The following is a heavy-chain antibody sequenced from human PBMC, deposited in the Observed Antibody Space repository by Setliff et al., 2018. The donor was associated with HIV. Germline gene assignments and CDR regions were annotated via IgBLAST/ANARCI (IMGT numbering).Heavy chain of an antibody. V-gene: IGHV1-69*10. CDR1: GGTFSSYA. CDR3: ARELRITIFGVVNNWFDP. D-gene: IGHD3-3*01. Sequence: ASVKVSCKASGGTFSSYAISWVRQAPGQGLEWMGGIIPILGIANYAQKFQGRVTITTDESTSTAYMELSSLRSEDTAVYYCARELRITIFGVVNNWFDPWGQGTLVTVSS. CDR2: IIPILGIA. J-gene: IGHJ5*02.